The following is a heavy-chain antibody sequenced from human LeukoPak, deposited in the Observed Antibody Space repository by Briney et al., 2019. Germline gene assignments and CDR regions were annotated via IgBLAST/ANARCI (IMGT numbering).Heavy chain of an antibody. V-gene: IGHV3-49*03. J-gene: IGHJ5*02. CDR1: GFTFGDYA. CDR2: IRSKAYGGTT. D-gene: IGHD2-2*01. Sequence: GGSLRLSCTASGFTFGDYAMSWFRQAPGKGLEWVGFIRSKAYGGTTEYAASVKGRFTISRDDSKSIAYLQMNSLKTEDTAVYYCTRAYTQLGFDPWGQGTLVTVSS. CDR3: TRAYTQLGFDP.